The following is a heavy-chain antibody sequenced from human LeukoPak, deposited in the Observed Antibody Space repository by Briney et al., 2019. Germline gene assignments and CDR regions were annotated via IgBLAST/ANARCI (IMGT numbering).Heavy chain of an antibody. D-gene: IGHD3-10*01. V-gene: IGHV4-34*01. CDR3: ARGYYGSGSHCCHMDV. CDR2: INHSGST. J-gene: IGHJ6*03. Sequence: NSSEPLSLTCAVYVGSFSGYYWSWIRQPPGKGLEWIGEINHSGSTNYNSSLRSRVTISVDTSKNQFSLKLSSVTAADTAVYYCARGYYGSGSHCCHMDVWGKGTTITVS. CDR1: VGSFSGYY.